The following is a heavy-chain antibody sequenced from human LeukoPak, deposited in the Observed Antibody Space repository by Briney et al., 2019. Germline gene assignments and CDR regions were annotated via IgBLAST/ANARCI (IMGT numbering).Heavy chain of an antibody. CDR1: GGSIDTYY. D-gene: IGHD6-19*01. J-gene: IGHJ1*01. CDR3: AGYSSGWFEYFQH. Sequence: SETLSLTCTISGGSIDTYYWSWIRQPPGRGLEWIGYIYYSGSTSYNPSLKSRVTMSLDTSKNQFSLKLSSVTAADTAVYYCAGYSSGWFEYFQHWGQGTLVTVSS. V-gene: IGHV4-59*12. CDR2: IYYSGST.